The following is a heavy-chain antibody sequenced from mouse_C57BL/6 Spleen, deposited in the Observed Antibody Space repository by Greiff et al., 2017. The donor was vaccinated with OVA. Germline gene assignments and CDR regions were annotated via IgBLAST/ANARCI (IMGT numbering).Heavy chain of an antibody. CDR1: GYTFTSYW. Sequence: VQLQQPGAELVKPGASVKLSCKASGYTFTSYWMQWVKQRPGQGLEWIGEIDPSDSYTNYNQKFTGKATLTVDTSSSTAYMQLSSLTSEDSAVYYCARHKDAMDYWGQGTSVTVSS. CDR3: ARHKDAMDY. CDR2: IDPSDSYT. J-gene: IGHJ4*01. V-gene: IGHV1-50*01.